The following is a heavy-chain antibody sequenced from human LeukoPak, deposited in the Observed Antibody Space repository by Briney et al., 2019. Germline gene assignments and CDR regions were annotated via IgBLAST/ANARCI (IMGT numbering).Heavy chain of an antibody. D-gene: IGHD3-10*01. CDR2: INPSSGGT. CDR1: GYTFTGYY. CDR3: ARGCITMVRGVIIRRNWFDP. Sequence: EASVTVSCKASGYTFTGYYMHWVRQAPGQGLEWMGWINPSSGGTNYAQKFQGRVTMTRDTSISTAYMELSRLRSDDTAVYYRARGCITMVRGVIIRRNWFDPWGQGTLVTVSS. J-gene: IGHJ5*02. V-gene: IGHV1-2*02.